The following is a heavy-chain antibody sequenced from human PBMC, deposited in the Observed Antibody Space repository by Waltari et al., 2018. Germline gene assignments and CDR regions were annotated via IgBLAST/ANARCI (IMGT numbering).Heavy chain of an antibody. D-gene: IGHD2-15*01. J-gene: IGHJ6*02. CDR3: VRSRWYDV. CDR2: ISSGSGII. CDR1: GFTFNTYY. V-gene: IGHV3-48*02. Sequence: EVQLVESGGGLVQPGGSLRLSCAASGFTFNTYYMNWVRQAPGKGLEWVSYISSGSGIIDYADSVKGRYTISRDNAKNSLYLQMNSLRDEYTAVYYCVRSRWYDVWGQGTTVTVSS.